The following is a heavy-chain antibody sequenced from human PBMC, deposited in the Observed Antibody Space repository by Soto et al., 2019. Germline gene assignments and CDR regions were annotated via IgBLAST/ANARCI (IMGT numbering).Heavy chain of an antibody. CDR1: GFTFSSYG. CDR3: AKGGTYFDYYFDF. J-gene: IGHJ4*02. D-gene: IGHD1-26*01. CDR2: ISHNSDST. Sequence: PGGSLRLSCAASGFTFSSYGMSWVRQAPGKGLEWVSGISHNSDSTKYADSVKGRFTISRDNSKNTLYLQMNSLRAEDTAVYYCAKGGTYFDYYFDFWGQGALVTVSS. V-gene: IGHV3-23*01.